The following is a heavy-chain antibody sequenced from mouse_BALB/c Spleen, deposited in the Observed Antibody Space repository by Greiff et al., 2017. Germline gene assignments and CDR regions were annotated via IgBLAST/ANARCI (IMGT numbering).Heavy chain of an antibody. CDR3: ARSPTATRYFDV. CDR1: GFTFSSFG. D-gene: IGHD1-2*01. CDR2: ISSGSSTI. J-gene: IGHJ1*01. Sequence: EVKVVESGGGLVQPGGSRKLSCAASGFTFSSFGIHWVRQAPEKGLEWVAYISSGSSTIYYADTVKGRFTISRDNPKNTLFLQMTSLRSEDTAMYYCARSPTATRYFDVWGAGTTVTVSS. V-gene: IGHV5-17*02.